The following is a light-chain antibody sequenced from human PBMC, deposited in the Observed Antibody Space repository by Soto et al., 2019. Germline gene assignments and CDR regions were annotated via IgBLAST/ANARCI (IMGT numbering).Light chain of an antibody. CDR3: FSYRGYYTRV. CDR1: SSDVGSFNF. J-gene: IGLJ1*01. Sequence: QSVLTQPASVSGSPGQSITISCTGTSSDVGSFNFASWYQQHPGNAPKLVIYEVNNRPSGVSNRFSGSKSGNTASLTISGLQAEDEAYYYCFSYRGYYTRVFGTGTKLTVL. CDR2: EVN. V-gene: IGLV2-14*01.